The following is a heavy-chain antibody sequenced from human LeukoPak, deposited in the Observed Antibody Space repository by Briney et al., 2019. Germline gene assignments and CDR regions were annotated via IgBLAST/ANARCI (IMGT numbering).Heavy chain of an antibody. D-gene: IGHD3-3*01. Sequence: GGSLRHSCAASGFTFSSYGMHWVRQAPGKGLEWVAVISYDGSNKYYADSVKGRFTISRDNSKNTLYLQMNSLRAEDTAVYYCAKDESRVGSYDFWSGFPGSPDYWGQGTLVTVSS. CDR1: GFTFSSYG. CDR3: AKDESRVGSYDFWSGFPGSPDY. J-gene: IGHJ4*02. V-gene: IGHV3-30*18. CDR2: ISYDGSNK.